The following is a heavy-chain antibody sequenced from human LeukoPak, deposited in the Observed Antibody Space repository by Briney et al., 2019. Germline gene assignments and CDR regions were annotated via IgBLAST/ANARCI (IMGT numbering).Heavy chain of an antibody. CDR2: ISDSGGST. V-gene: IGHV3-23*01. Sequence: GESLRLSCAASGFTFSSYAMSWVRQAPGKGLEWASTISDSGGSTYYADSVKGRFTISRDNSKNTLYLQMNSLRAEDTAVYYCAKSITIFAVVTGFDYWGQGTLVTVSS. D-gene: IGHD3-3*01. J-gene: IGHJ4*02. CDR3: AKSITIFAVVTGFDY. CDR1: GFTFSSYA.